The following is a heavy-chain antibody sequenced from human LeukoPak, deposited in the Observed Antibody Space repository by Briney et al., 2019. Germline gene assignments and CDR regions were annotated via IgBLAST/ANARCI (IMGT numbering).Heavy chain of an antibody. CDR2: IIPIFGTA. CDR3: ARGGSADFSPYYYYMDV. CDR1: GGTFSSYA. V-gene: IGHV1-69*05. D-gene: IGHD3-3*01. Sequence: GSSVRVSCKASGGTFSSYAISWVRQAPGQGLEWMGGIIPIFGTANYAQKFQGRVSITTDESTSTAYMELSSLRSEDTAVYFCARGGSADFSPYYYYMDVWGKGTTVTVSS. J-gene: IGHJ6*03.